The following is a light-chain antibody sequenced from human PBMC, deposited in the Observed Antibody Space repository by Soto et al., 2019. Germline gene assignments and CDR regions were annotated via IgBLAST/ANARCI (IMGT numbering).Light chain of an antibody. CDR3: QQYNSYSQT. CDR1: QSISSW. Sequence: DIQLTQSPSTLSASVGARVTITCRASQSISSWLAWYQQKPGKAPKLLIYKPPSLESGVPSRCSGSGSWTEFTLTITSLQPNDFATDDGQQYNSYSQTIGQRTKLVSK. J-gene: IGKJ2*01. V-gene: IGKV1-5*03. CDR2: KPP.